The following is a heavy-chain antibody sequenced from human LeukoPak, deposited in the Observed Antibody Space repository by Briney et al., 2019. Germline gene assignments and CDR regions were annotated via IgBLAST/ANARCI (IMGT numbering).Heavy chain of an antibody. Sequence: SETLSLTCTVSGGSISNYYWSWIRQPPGKGLEWIGYIYSSGSTNYNPSLKSRVTISLDTSKNQFSLKLTSMTAADTAVYYCARHSSSSRGWFDPWGQGTLVTVSS. V-gene: IGHV4-59*08. CDR2: IYSSGST. D-gene: IGHD6-6*01. J-gene: IGHJ5*02. CDR3: ARHSSSSRGWFDP. CDR1: GGSISNYY.